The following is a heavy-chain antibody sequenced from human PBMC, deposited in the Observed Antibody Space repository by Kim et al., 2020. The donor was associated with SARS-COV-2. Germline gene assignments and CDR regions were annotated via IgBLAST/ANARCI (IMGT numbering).Heavy chain of an antibody. CDR3: ARSPKPASIAAAVTLDY. CDR2: INAGNGNT. V-gene: IGHV1-3*01. CDR1: GYTFTSYA. D-gene: IGHD6-13*01. Sequence: ASVKVSCKASGYTFTSYAMHWVRQAPGQRLEWMGWINAGNGNTKYSQKFQGRVTITRDTSASTAYMELSSLRSEDTAVYYCARSPKPASIAAAVTLDYWGQGTLVTVSS. J-gene: IGHJ4*02.